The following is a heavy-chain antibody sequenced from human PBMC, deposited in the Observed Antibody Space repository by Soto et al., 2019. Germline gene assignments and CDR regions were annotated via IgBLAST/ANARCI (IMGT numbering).Heavy chain of an antibody. J-gene: IGHJ6*02. CDR3: AIDPSSYYLFYGFDV. D-gene: IGHD3-16*02. CDR1: GGSISSDY. CDR2: IHSSGRT. V-gene: IGHV4-4*07. Sequence: QVQLEESGPGLVKPSETLSLTCTVSGGSISSDYWNWIRHPAGKGLEWIGRIHSSGRTSYNPSLMNRVTMPLDTSNNQFSLKLRPVTDADTAVYYCAIDPSSYYLFYGFDVWGHGTTVTVSS.